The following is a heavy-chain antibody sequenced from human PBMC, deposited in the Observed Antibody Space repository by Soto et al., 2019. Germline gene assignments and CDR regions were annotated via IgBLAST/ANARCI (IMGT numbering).Heavy chain of an antibody. CDR3: AKEGRGLLWFGELDERGPFDY. J-gene: IGHJ4*02. CDR1: GFIFSGYA. D-gene: IGHD3-10*01. V-gene: IGHV3-23*01. Sequence: GSLRLCCAASGFIFSGYAVSCARQAPGEGLEWVSAISGSGGSTYYADSVKGRFTISRDNSKNTLYLQMNSLRAEDTAVYYCAKEGRGLLWFGELDERGPFDYWGQGTLVTVSS. CDR2: ISGSGGST.